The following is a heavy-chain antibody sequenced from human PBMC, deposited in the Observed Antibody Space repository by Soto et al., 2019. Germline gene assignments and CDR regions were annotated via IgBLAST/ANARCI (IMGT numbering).Heavy chain of an antibody. Sequence: QVQLVQSGAEVRKSGASVKVSCKASGYTFSDYFIQWLRQAPGQGLEWVAWINPKTAATNYAKKFQDRVTVTSDTSFSTAYLELTRLRPDDTALYYCARIKWGLDYYSGMDVWGPGTAVSVSS. CDR2: INPKTAAT. CDR1: GYTFSDYF. V-gene: IGHV1-2*02. CDR3: ARIKWGLDYYSGMDV. D-gene: IGHD1-26*01. J-gene: IGHJ6*02.